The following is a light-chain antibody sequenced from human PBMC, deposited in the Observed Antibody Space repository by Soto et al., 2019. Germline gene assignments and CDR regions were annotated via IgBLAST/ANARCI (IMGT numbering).Light chain of an antibody. CDR1: QSISSY. V-gene: IGKV1-39*01. J-gene: IGKJ2*01. Sequence: DIQLTQSPSSLSASVGDRVTITCRASQSISSYLNWYQQKPGKAPKLLIYATSSLQSGVPSRFSGSESGTDFTLNISSLQPEDFATYYCQQSYRTPYTFGQGTKVDIK. CDR3: QQSYRTPYT. CDR2: ATS.